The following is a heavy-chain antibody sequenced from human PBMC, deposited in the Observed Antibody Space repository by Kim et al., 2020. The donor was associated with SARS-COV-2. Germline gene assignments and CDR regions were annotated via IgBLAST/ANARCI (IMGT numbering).Heavy chain of an antibody. D-gene: IGHD2-15*01. CDR3: ARWVRHVETPIHPAGQAAVDV. V-gene: IGHV6-1*01. J-gene: IGHJ6*02. Sequence: SQTLSLTCAISGDSVSNGAVSWNWIRQSPSRGLEWLGLTSYRSYWETYSAVSVKGRITINPDASKNQFFLQLNSVTPEDTAVYYCARWVRHVETPIHPAGQAAVDVWGQGTTVTVSS. CDR1: GDSVSNGAVS. CDR2: TSYRSYWET.